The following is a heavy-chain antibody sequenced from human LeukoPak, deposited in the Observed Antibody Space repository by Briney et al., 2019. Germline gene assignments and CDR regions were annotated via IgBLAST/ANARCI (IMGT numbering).Heavy chain of an antibody. CDR3: ATILDGSGYDS. J-gene: IGHJ5*02. CDR2: ISSSSSYI. V-gene: IGHV3-21*01. D-gene: IGHD5-12*01. CDR1: GFTFSSYS. Sequence: GGSLRLSCASSGFTFSSYSMNWVRQAPGKGLKWVSSISSSSSYIYYADSVKGRFTISRDNAKNSLYLQMNSLRAEDTAVYYCATILDGSGYDSWGQGTLVTVSS.